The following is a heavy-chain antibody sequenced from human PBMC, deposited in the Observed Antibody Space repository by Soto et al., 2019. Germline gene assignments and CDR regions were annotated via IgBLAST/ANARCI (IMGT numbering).Heavy chain of an antibody. CDR3: ARSHGMDV. V-gene: IGHV5-51*01. J-gene: IGHJ6*02. Sequence: GEPLKISCQGSGFSFTSSWIGWVRQMPGKGLEWMGLIYPGDSDTRYSPSFQGQVTISADKSISTAYLQWSSLKASDTAIYYCARSHGMDVWGQGTTVTVSS. CDR2: IYPGDSDT. CDR1: GFSFTSSW.